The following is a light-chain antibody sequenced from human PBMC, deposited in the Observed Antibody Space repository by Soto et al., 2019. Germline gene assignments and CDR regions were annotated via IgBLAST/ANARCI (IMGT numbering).Light chain of an antibody. CDR1: QSVSSSY. CDR3: QQYGSSPPVT. J-gene: IGKJ5*01. CDR2: GAS. V-gene: IGKV3-20*01. Sequence: EIVLTQSPGTLSLSPGERATLSCRASQSVSSSYLAWYPQKPGQAPGLLIYGASGRATGIPDRFSGSGSGTDLTLTINSLEREDFAVYYCQQYGSSPPVTFGQGTRLEIK.